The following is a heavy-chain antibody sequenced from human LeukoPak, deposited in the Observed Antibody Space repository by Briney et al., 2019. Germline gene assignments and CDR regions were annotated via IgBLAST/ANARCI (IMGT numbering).Heavy chain of an antibody. CDR3: ERGRGGWALITVRGSFDY. V-gene: IGHV3-23*01. J-gene: IGHJ4*02. D-gene: IGHD3-16*01. CDR2: ISESAAGT. Sequence: GGSLRLSCATSGFTFSSYAMSWVRQAPGKGLEWVSAISESAAGTYYADSVKGRFTISRDNSKNTLYLQMNGLRAEDTAVYFCERGRGGWALITVRGSFDYWGQGTLVTVSS. CDR1: GFTFSSYA.